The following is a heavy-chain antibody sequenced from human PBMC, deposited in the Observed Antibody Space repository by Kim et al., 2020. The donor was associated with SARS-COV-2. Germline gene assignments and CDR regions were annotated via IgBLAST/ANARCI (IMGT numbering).Heavy chain of an antibody. CDR1: GDSVSSSIAT. J-gene: IGHJ3*02. CDR3: ARALAANTAFDI. Sequence: SQTLSLTCAISGDSVSSSIATWNWIMQSPSRGLEWLGRTYYRSKWYNDYAVSVKSRISINPDTSKNQFSLQLNSVTPEDTAVYSCARALAANTAFDIWGQGTMVTVSS. CDR2: TYYRSKWYN. D-gene: IGHD2-8*01. V-gene: IGHV6-1*01.